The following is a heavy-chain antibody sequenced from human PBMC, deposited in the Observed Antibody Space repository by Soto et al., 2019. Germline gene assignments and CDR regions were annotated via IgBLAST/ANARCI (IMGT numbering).Heavy chain of an antibody. V-gene: IGHV4-39*01. J-gene: IGHJ4*02. Sequence: SETLSLTCTVSNDSIRSGTYYWAWIRQPPGRGLEWIGSLSYLGTTDYNPSLKSRVTISKDASKNQFSLKLSSVTAADTAVYYCATGRSDSGWYEEHFSGQGPLVTVYS. CDR3: ATGRSDSGWYEEHF. D-gene: IGHD6-19*01. CDR1: NDSIRSGTYY. CDR2: LSYLGTT.